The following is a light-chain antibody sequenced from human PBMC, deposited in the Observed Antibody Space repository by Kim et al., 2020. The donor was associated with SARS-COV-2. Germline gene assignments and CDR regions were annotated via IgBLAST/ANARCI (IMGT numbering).Light chain of an antibody. CDR3: IAYTGDTTYV. CDR2: DVA. Sequence: GQSYTNTCRGIRIAVVGCTYVTWYQQHPGKAPKLIIYDVAQRPSVVSNRFSGSKSGNTASLTISGLQAEDEADYYCIAYTGDTTYVFGSGTNVTVL. J-gene: IGLJ1*01. CDR1: RIAVVGCTY. V-gene: IGLV2-14*03.